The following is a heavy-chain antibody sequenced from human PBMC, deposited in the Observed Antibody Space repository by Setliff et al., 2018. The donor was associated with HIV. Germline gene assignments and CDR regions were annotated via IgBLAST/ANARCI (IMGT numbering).Heavy chain of an antibody. V-gene: IGHV1-2*02. D-gene: IGHD3-3*01. CDR2: INPSSGAT. CDR3: ARGRDFWNGYYDFDS. Sequence: ASVKVSCKASGYPFTGYYLHWVRQAPGQGLEWMGWINPSSGATTYAQKFQGRVTMTRDTSISTAYMELSSLRYDDTAVYYCARGRDFWNGYYDFDSWGQGTLVTVSS. J-gene: IGHJ4*02. CDR1: GYPFTGYY.